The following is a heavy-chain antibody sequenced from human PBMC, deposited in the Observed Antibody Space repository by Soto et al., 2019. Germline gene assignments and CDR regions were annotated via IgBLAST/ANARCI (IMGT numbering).Heavy chain of an antibody. CDR1: GFTFTSSA. D-gene: IGHD3-3*01. CDR3: AADNYDFWSGSYYYYYGMDV. Sequence: SVKVSCKASGFTFTSSAVQWVRQARGQRLEWIGWIVVGSGNTNYAQKFQERVTITRDMSTSTAYMELSSLRSEDTAVYYCAADNYDFWSGSYYYYYGMDVWGQGTTVTVSS. J-gene: IGHJ6*02. CDR2: IVVGSGNT. V-gene: IGHV1-58*01.